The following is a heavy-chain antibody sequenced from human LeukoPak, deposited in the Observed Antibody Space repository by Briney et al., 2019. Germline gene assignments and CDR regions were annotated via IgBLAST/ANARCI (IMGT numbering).Heavy chain of an antibody. D-gene: IGHD3-3*01. CDR1: GGSISSDDYY. CDR3: ARGGKLFRG. Sequence: KTSETLSLTXTVSGGSISSDDYYWSWIRQPPGKGLEWIGYIYYSGSTYYNPSLKSRVTISVDTSKNQLSLKLSSVTAADTAVYYCARGGKLFRGWGQGTLVTVSS. CDR2: IYYSGST. V-gene: IGHV4-30-4*08. J-gene: IGHJ4*02.